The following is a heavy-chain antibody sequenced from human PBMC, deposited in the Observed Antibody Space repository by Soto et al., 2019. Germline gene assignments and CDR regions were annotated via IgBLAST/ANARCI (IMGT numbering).Heavy chain of an antibody. V-gene: IGHV3-15*01. D-gene: IGHD6-19*01. CDR2: IKRNIDGWTT. Sequence: PGGSLRLSCAASGFTFSNAWMSWVRQAPGGGLEWVGRIKRNIDGWTTDYAAPVKGRFAISRDDSNSILYLEMNSLRSEDTAVYYCTTVDAVVLNWGQGLLVTVSS. J-gene: IGHJ4*02. CDR3: TTVDAVVLN. CDR1: GFTFSNAW.